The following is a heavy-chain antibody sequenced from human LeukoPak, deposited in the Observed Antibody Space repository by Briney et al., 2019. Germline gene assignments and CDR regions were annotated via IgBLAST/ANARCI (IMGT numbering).Heavy chain of an antibody. CDR3: ARGVDYDFWSGYPYYFDY. D-gene: IGHD3-3*01. CDR1: GGSFSGYY. J-gene: IGHJ4*02. V-gene: IGHV4-34*01. CDR2: TYHSGST. Sequence: SETLSLTCAVYGGSFSGYYWSWIRQSPGKGLEWIGETYHSGSTNYNSSLKSRVTISVDTSKNQFSLKLSSVTAADTAVYYCARGVDYDFWSGYPYYFDYWGQGTLVTVSS.